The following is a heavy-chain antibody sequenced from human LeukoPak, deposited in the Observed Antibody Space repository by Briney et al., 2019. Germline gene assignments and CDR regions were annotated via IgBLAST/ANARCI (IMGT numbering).Heavy chain of an antibody. Sequence: ASVKVSCKASAYTFTGYYMHWVRQAPGQGLEWMGWINPDSGGTNYAQKFQGRVTMTRDTSISTAYMELSRLRSDDTAVYYCARDSSDDYGSYYFDYWGQGTLVTVSS. CDR1: AYTFTGYY. J-gene: IGHJ4*02. CDR3: ARDSSDDYGSYYFDY. V-gene: IGHV1-2*02. CDR2: INPDSGGT. D-gene: IGHD4-17*01.